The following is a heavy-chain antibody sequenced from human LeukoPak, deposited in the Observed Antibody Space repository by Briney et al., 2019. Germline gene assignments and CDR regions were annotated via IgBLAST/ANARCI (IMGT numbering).Heavy chain of an antibody. CDR3: ARVHPYYYGSGSYLMGYYYFGMDV. V-gene: IGHV3-48*03. CDR2: ISSSGSTI. Sequence: PGGSLRLSCAASGFTFSSYEMNWVRQAPGKGLEWVSYISSSGSTISYADSVKGRFTISGDSAKNSLYLQMNTLRAEDTAVYYCARVHPYYYGSGSYLMGYYYFGMDVWGQGTTVTVSS. D-gene: IGHD3-10*01. CDR1: GFTFSSYE. J-gene: IGHJ6*02.